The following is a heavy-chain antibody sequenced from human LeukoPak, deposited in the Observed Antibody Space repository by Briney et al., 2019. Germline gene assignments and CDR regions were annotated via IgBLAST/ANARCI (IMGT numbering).Heavy chain of an antibody. CDR3: VREFSGGLFDY. CDR2: IIPSGGNT. CDR1: GYTFTNYY. V-gene: IGHV1-46*01. J-gene: IGHJ4*02. Sequence: ASVKVSCKASGYTFTNYYMHWVRQAPGQGPEWMGIIIPSGGNTNYAQKFQGRVTMTRDTSTSTVYLELSSLRSEDTAVYYCVREFSGGLFDYWGQGTLATVSS. D-gene: IGHD3-10*01.